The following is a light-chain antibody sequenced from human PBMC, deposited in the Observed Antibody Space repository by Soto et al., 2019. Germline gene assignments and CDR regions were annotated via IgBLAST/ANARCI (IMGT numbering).Light chain of an antibody. Sequence: QSVLTQPPSASGTPGQRVTISCSGSSSNIGSNTVNWYQRLPGTAPKLLIYSNNQRPSGVPDRFSGSKSGTSASLAISGLQSEDEADYYCAAWDDSLNGVVFGGGTQLTVL. CDR1: SSNIGSNT. V-gene: IGLV1-44*01. CDR3: AAWDDSLNGVV. J-gene: IGLJ2*01. CDR2: SNN.